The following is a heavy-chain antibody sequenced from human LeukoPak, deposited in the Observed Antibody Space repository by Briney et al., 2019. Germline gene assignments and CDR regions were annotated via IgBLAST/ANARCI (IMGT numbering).Heavy chain of an antibody. CDR2: ISYDGSNK. Sequence: PGGSLRLSCAASGFTFSSYAMHWVRQAPGKGLEWVAVISYDGSNKYYADSVKGRFTFSRDNSKNTLYLQMNSLRAEDTAVYYCATEGKTRTWNYYQAKPVYWGQGTLVTVSS. D-gene: IGHD1-7*01. CDR1: GFTFSSYA. V-gene: IGHV3-30*04. J-gene: IGHJ4*02. CDR3: ATEGKTRTWNYYQAKPVY.